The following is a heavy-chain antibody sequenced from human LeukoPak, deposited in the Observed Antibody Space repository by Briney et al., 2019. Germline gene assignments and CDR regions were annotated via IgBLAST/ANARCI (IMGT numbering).Heavy chain of an antibody. D-gene: IGHD3-22*01. CDR1: GFTFSDYY. V-gene: IGHV3-11*01. CDR3: ARGGGDTYYYDSSGYFYFDY. Sequence: GGSLRLSCAASGFTFSDYYMSWIRQAPGKGLEWVSYVSSSGSTIYYADSVKGRFTISRHNSKNTLYLQMNSLRAEDTAVYYCARGGGDTYYYDSSGYFYFDYWGQGTLVTVSS. CDR2: VSSSGSTI. J-gene: IGHJ4*02.